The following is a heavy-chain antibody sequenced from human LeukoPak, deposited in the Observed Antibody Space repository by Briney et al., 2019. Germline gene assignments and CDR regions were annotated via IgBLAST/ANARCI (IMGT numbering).Heavy chain of an antibody. J-gene: IGHJ4*02. CDR3: AKERRDGYRNHFDY. V-gene: IGHV3-33*06. D-gene: IGHD5-24*01. CDR1: GFTFSSYG. CDR2: IWYDGSNK. Sequence: VGSLRLSCAASGFTFSSYGMHWVRQAPGKGLEWVAVIWYDGSNKYYADSVKGRFTISRDNSKNTLYLQMNGLRAEDTAVYYCAKERRDGYRNHFDYWGQGTLVTVSS.